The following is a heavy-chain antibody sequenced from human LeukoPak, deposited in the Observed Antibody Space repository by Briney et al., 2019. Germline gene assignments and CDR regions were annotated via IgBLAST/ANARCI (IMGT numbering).Heavy chain of an antibody. CDR1: GFTFDDYA. J-gene: IGHJ4*02. D-gene: IGHD2-15*01. CDR2: IRYDGSNK. V-gene: IGHV3-30*02. Sequence: SGESLRLSCAASGFTFDDYAMHWVRQAPGKGLEWVAFIRYDGSNKYYADSVKGRFTISRDNSKNTLYLQMNSLRAEDTAVYYCAKDVRSGGYLDYWGQETLVTVSS. CDR3: AKDVRSGGYLDY.